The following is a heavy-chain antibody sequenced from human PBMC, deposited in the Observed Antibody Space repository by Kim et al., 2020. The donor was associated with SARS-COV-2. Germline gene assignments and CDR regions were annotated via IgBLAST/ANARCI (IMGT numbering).Heavy chain of an antibody. CDR2: ISGSGGST. J-gene: IGHJ2*01. D-gene: IGHD2-21*02. CDR3: AKWGAAIHSRYFDL. CDR1: GFTFSSYA. V-gene: IGHV3-23*01. Sequence: LSLTCAASGFTFSSYAMSWVRQAPGKGLEWVSAISGSGGSTYYADSVKGRFTISRDNSKNTLYLQMNSLRAEDTAVYYCAKWGAAIHSRYFDLWGRGTLVTVSS.